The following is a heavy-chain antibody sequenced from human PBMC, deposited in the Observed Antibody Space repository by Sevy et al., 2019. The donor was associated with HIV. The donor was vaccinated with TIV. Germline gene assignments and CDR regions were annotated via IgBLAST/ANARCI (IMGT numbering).Heavy chain of an antibody. Sequence: SETLSLTCGVSGDSINSNDYYWGWIRQPPGKGLEWIGTIYYSGSTYYNPSLKSRVTISVDTSKNQFSLKLTSVTAADTARYYWGRHLPLAIYEILPPDSRPLDNWGRGTLVTVSS. V-gene: IGHV4-39*01. D-gene: IGHD3-9*01. J-gene: IGHJ4*02. CDR1: GDSINSNDYY. CDR2: IYYSGST. CDR3: GRHLPLAIYEILPPDSRPLDN.